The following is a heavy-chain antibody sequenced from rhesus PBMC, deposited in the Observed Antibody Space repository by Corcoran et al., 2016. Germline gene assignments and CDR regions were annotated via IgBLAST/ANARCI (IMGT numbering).Heavy chain of an antibody. Sequence: QVQLQESGPGLVKPSETLPLTCAVSGASISSNYWSWIRQAPGKGLAGIGRIYGCGGSTDYNPSLKSRVTISIDTSKNQFSLKVNSVTAADTAVYYCATSTVAATAYWGQGVLVTVSS. D-gene: IGHD4-29*01. V-gene: IGHV4S2*01. CDR2: IYGCGGST. CDR3: ATSTVAATAY. J-gene: IGHJ4*01. CDR1: GASISSNY.